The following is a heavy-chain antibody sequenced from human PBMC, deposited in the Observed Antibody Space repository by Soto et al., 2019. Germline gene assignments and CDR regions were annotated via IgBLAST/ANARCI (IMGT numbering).Heavy chain of an antibody. J-gene: IGHJ6*03. V-gene: IGHV3-15*01. CDR2: ITSKPDGGTT. Sequence: EMQLGESGGGLVKPGGSLRLSCAVSGYAFEVAWMDWVRQAPGKGLEWVGRITSKPDGGTTEYAAPVEGRFTISRDDSTSTLYLQMNSLRTEDTAVYYCTTGRRDYYGNSYMDLWGKGTTVTVSS. CDR3: TTGRRDYYGNSYMDL. CDR1: GYAFEVAW. D-gene: IGHD3-22*01.